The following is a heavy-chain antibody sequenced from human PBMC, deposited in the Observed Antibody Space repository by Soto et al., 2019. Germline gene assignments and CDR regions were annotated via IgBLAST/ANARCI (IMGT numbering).Heavy chain of an antibody. CDR1: GFTFSSYG. Sequence: PGGSLRLSCAASGFTFSSYGMHWVRQAPGKGLEWVAVIWYDGSNKYYADSVKGRFTISRDNSKNTLYLQMNSLRAEDTAVYYCARDSLSRLQSRPGDVWGQGTTVPVSS. J-gene: IGHJ6*02. CDR2: IWYDGSNK. D-gene: IGHD4-4*01. CDR3: ARDSLSRLQSRPGDV. V-gene: IGHV3-33*01.